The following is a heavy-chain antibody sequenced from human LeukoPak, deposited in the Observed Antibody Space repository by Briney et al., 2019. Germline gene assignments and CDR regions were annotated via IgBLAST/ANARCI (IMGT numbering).Heavy chain of an antibody. D-gene: IGHD2-2*02. CDR1: GGSFSGYY. J-gene: IGHJ4*02. V-gene: IGHV4-34*01. CDR3: ARGYCSSTSCYTGTEKTLDY. CDR2: INHSGST. Sequence: PSETLSLTCAVYGGSFSGYYWCWIRQPPGKGLEWIGEINHSGSTNYNPSLKSRVTISVDTSKNQFSLKLSSVTAADTAVYYCARGYCSSTSCYTGTEKTLDYWGQGTLVTVSS.